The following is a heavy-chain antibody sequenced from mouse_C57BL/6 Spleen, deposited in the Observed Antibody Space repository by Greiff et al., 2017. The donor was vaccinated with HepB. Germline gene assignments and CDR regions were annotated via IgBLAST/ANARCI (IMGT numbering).Heavy chain of an antibody. CDR1: GYTFTSYW. D-gene: IGHD3-2*02. CDR2: IHPNSGST. CDR3: AYDSSGFAY. J-gene: IGHJ3*01. Sequence: QVQLQQPGAELVKPGASVKLSCKASGYTFTSYWMHWVKQRPGQGLEWIGMIHPNSGSTNYNEKFKSKATLTVDKSASSADMQLSILTSEDSAVYYCAYDSSGFAYWGQGTLVTVSA. V-gene: IGHV1-64*01.